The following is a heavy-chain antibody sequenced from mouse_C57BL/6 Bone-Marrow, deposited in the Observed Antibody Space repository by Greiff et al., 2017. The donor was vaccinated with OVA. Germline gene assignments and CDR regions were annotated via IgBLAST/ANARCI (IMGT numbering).Heavy chain of an antibody. CDR3: ARKGSSPRAMDY. CDR1: GYAFSSYW. D-gene: IGHD1-1*01. Sequence: VKLQESGAELVKPGASVKISCKASGYAFSSYWMNWVKQRPGKGLEWIGHIYPGDGDTNYNGKFKGKATLTADKSSSTAYMQLSSLTSEDSAVYFCARKGSSPRAMDYWGQGTSVTVSS. CDR2: IYPGDGDT. J-gene: IGHJ4*01. V-gene: IGHV1-80*01.